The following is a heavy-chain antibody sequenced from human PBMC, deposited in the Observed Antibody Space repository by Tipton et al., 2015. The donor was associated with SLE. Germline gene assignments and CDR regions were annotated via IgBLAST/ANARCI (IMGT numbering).Heavy chain of an antibody. CDR3: ARHYGSITILEWSNWFDP. CDR2: IYYSGST. J-gene: IGHJ5*02. V-gene: IGHV4-39*07. Sequence: TLSLTCTVSGGSISSSSYYWGWIRQPPGKGLEWIESIYYSGSTYYNPSLKSRVTISVDTSKNQFSLKLSSVTAADTAVYYSARHYGSITILEWSNWFDPWGQGTLVTVSS. CDR1: GGSISSSSYY. D-gene: IGHD3-3*01.